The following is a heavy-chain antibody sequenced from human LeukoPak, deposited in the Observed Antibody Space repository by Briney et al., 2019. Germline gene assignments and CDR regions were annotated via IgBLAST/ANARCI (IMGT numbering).Heavy chain of an antibody. CDR2: MWYDGSYQ. Sequence: SGGSLRLSCAASGFTFKSYGMQWVRQAPGKGLEWVAVMWYDGSYQSYADSLKGRFTISRDNFKDTLYLQMNSLRVEDTAVYYCARETMYALDIWGQGTMVTVSS. D-gene: IGHD3-10*02. CDR1: GFTFKSYG. J-gene: IGHJ3*02. CDR3: ARETMYALDI. V-gene: IGHV3-33*01.